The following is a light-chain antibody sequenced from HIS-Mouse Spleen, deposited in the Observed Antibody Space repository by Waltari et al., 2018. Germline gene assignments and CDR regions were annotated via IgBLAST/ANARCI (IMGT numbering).Light chain of an antibody. CDR1: NIGSKN. Sequence: SYELTQQLSVSVALGQTARITCGGNNIGSKNVHWYQQKPGQAPVLVIYRDSNRPSGIPERFSGSNSGNTATLTISRAQAWDEADYYCQVWDSSTVVFGGGTKLTVL. J-gene: IGLJ2*01. V-gene: IGLV3-9*01. CDR3: QVWDSSTVV. CDR2: RDS.